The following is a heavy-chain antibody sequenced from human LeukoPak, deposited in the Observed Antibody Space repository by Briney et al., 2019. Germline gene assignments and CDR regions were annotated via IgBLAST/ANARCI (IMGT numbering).Heavy chain of an antibody. CDR2: ISVYNGNT. J-gene: IGHJ5*02. D-gene: IGHD2-15*01. Sequence: ASVTVSCKASGYTFTKYGISWVGQAPAQGLEGMGWISVYNGNTNYAQKLQGRVTMSTDTSTSTAYMELRSLRSDDTAVYYCARVAVAASSWSDPWGQGTLVTVSS. CDR3: ARVAVAASSWSDP. V-gene: IGHV1-18*01. CDR1: GYTFTKYG.